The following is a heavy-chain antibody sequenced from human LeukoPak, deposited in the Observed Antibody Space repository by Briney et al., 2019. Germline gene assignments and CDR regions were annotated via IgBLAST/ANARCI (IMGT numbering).Heavy chain of an antibody. CDR1: GGSISSYY. CDR2: IYYSGST. Sequence: SETLSLTCTVSGGSISSYYWSWIRQPPGKGLEWIGYIYYSGSTNYNPSLKSRVTISVDTSKNQFSLKLSSVTAADTAVYYCARTVCSSTSRWFDYWGQGTLVTVSS. V-gene: IGHV4-59*01. D-gene: IGHD2-2*01. CDR3: ARTVCSSTSRWFDY. J-gene: IGHJ4*02.